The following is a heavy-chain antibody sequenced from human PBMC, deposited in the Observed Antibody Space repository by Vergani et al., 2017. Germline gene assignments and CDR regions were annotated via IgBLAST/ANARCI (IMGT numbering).Heavy chain of an antibody. D-gene: IGHD2-2*01. CDR2: IYYSGST. CDR3: ARSPGCSSTSCYFLDI. V-gene: IGHV4-30-4*08. J-gene: IGHJ3*02. CDR1: GGSISSGGYY. Sequence: QVQLQESGPGLVKPSQTLSLTCTVSGGSISSGGYYWSWIRQHPGKGLEWIGYIYYSGSTYYNPSLKSRVTISVDTSKNQFSLKLSSVTAADTAVYYCARSPGCSSTSCYFLDIWGQGTMVTVSS.